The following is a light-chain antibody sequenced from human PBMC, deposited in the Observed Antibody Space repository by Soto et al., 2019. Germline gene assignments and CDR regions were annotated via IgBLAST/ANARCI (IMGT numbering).Light chain of an antibody. CDR3: QTWDGSTVV. V-gene: IGLV3-1*01. Sequence: SYELTQPPSVSVSPGQTASITCSGDKLGDKYVCWYQQKPGQSPVLVIYQDTKRPSGIPQRFSGSNSGNTVTLTISGTQAMDEADYYCQTWDGSTVVFAGGTKLTVL. J-gene: IGLJ2*01. CDR1: KLGDKY. CDR2: QDT.